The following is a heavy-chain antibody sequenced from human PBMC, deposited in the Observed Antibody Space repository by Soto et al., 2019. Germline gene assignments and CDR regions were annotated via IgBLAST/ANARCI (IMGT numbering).Heavy chain of an antibody. Sequence: EVQLVESGGGLVRPGGSLKISCATSGFAFSTYTMNWVRQAPGKGLEWVSSIDTTTTYIYYADSVKGRFTMSRDNDKNSLYMEMNNLRADDTAIYYCARCYASGEYDVEWFDPWGQGTLVIVSS. CDR2: IDTTTTYI. CDR3: ARCYASGEYDVEWFDP. D-gene: IGHD3-16*01. V-gene: IGHV3-21*01. J-gene: IGHJ5*02. CDR1: GFAFSTYT.